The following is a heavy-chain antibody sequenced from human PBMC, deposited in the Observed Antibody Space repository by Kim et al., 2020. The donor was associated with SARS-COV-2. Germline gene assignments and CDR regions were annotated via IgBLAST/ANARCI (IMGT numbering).Heavy chain of an antibody. D-gene: IGHD6-13*01. CDR1: GFTFSNAW. CDR2: IKSKTDGGTT. CDR3: TTRVGYSSSWGPVDP. J-gene: IGHJ5*02. V-gene: IGHV3-15*01. Sequence: GGSLRLSCAASGFTFSNAWMSWVRQAPGKGLEWVGRIKSKTDGGTTDYAAPVKGRFTISRDDSKNTLYMQMNSLKTEATAVYYCTTRVGYSSSWGPVDPRGQGSLVTVSP.